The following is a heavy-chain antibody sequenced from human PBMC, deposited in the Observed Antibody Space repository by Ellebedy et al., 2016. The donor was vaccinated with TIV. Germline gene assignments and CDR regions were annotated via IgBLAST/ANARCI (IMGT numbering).Heavy chain of an antibody. V-gene: IGHV3-53*01. Sequence: GESLKISCAASGFAVSSNYMTWVRQAPGRGLEWVSLIYSDGNTNYADSVRGRFTISRVSSKNTLDLQMNSLRAEDTAVYYCAQMGNYCDDGSCYIGAFEIWGQGTMVTVSS. D-gene: IGHD2-15*01. J-gene: IGHJ3*02. CDR1: GFAVSSNY. CDR3: AQMGNYCDDGSCYIGAFEI. CDR2: IYSDGNT.